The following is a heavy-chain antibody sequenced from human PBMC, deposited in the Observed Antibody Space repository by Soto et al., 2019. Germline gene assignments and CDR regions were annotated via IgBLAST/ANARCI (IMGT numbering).Heavy chain of an antibody. CDR3: AKAVRYGELLDWFDP. Sequence: SETLSLTCAVYGGSFSGYYCSWIRQPRGKGPGWIWYFQYSGITHDNPSLTSRVTRALDTSKNQFSLKLSSVTAADTAVYYCAKAVRYGELLDWFDPWGQGTLVTVSS. V-gene: IGHV4-34*09. CDR1: GGSFSGYY. CDR2: FQYSGIT. D-gene: IGHD3-10*01. J-gene: IGHJ5*02.